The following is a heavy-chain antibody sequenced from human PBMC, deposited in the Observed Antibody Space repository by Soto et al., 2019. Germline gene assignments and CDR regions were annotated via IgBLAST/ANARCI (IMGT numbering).Heavy chain of an antibody. J-gene: IGHJ4*02. Sequence: QLQLVQSGAEVKKPGASVKVSCKASGYTFTSYAMHWVRQAPGQRLEWMGWINAGNGNTKYSQKFQGRVTITRDTSASTAYMELSSLRSEDTAVYYCAREGSKAVAGFDYWGQGTLVTVSS. CDR1: GYTFTSYA. CDR3: AREGSKAVAGFDY. CDR2: INAGNGNT. V-gene: IGHV1-3*01. D-gene: IGHD6-19*01.